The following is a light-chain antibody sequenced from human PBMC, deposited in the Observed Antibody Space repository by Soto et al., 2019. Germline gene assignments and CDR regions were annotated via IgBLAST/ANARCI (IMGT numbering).Light chain of an antibody. Sequence: QSALPQPASVSGSPGQSITISCTGTSSDVGGYNYVSWYQQHPGKAPKLMIYEVSNRPSGVSNRLSGSKSGNTASLTISGLQAEDEADYYCSSYTSSSVVFGGGTKVTV. CDR1: SSDVGGYNY. J-gene: IGLJ2*01. CDR2: EVS. V-gene: IGLV2-14*01. CDR3: SSYTSSSVV.